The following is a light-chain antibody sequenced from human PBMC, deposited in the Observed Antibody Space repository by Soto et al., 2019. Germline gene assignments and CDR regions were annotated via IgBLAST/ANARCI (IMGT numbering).Light chain of an antibody. CDR2: AAS. J-gene: IGKJ2*02. CDR3: QQSYSTPRT. V-gene: IGKV1-39*01. CDR1: QSISTY. Sequence: DIQMTQSPSSLSASVGDRVTITCRASQSISTYLNWYRQKVGKAPKLLIYAASSLQRGVPSRFSGRGSGTDFTLTISSLQPEDFAAYYCQQSYSTPRTFGQGTKLEIK.